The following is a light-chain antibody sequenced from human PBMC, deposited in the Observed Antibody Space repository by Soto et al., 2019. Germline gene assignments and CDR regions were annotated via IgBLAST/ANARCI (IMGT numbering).Light chain of an antibody. V-gene: IGKV1-5*03. CDR2: KAS. CDR1: QSISSW. CDR3: QQSLT. J-gene: IGKJ3*01. Sequence: DIQMTQSPSTLSASVGDRVTITCRASQSISSWLAWYQQKPGKAPKLLIYKASSLETGIPSRFSGSGSGTVFSLTVGGLEVDDFETYKCQQSLTFGRGTKVDIK.